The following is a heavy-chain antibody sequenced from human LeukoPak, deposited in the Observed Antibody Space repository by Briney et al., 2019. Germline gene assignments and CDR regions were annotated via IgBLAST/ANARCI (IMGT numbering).Heavy chain of an antibody. J-gene: IGHJ4*02. CDR2: INPSGGAT. V-gene: IGHV1-46*01. Sequence: ASVKVSCKASGYTFTSYYIHWVRQAPGQGLAWMGVINPSGGATNYAQKFQGRDTMTRETSTSTVYMEQSSLISDDTAVYFCARIDSTDYYTGYWGQGTLVTVSS. CDR3: ARIDSTDYYTGY. CDR1: GYTFTSYY. D-gene: IGHD3-22*01.